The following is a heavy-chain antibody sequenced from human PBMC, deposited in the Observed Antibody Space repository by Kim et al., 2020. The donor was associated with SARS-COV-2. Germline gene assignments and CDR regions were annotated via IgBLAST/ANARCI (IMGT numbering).Heavy chain of an antibody. CDR3: ARDTYGDYYYYGMDV. Sequence: KFQGRVTMTRDTSTSTVYMELSSLRSEDTAVYYCARDTYGDYYYYGMDVWGQGTTVTVSS. J-gene: IGHJ6*02. D-gene: IGHD4-17*01. V-gene: IGHV1-46*01.